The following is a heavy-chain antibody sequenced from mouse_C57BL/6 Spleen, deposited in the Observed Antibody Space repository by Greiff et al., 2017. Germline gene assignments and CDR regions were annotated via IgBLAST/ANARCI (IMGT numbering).Heavy chain of an antibody. CDR3: ARGYYSNYEDYAMDY. Sequence: QVQLQQSGPELVKPGASVKLSCKASGYTFTSYDINWVKQRPGQGLEWIGWIYPRDGSTKYNEKFKGKATLTVDTSSSTAYMQLHRLTSEDSAFXVCARGYYSNYEDYAMDYWGQGTSVTVSS. CDR2: IYPRDGST. J-gene: IGHJ4*01. CDR1: GYTFTSYD. V-gene: IGHV1-85*01. D-gene: IGHD2-5*01.